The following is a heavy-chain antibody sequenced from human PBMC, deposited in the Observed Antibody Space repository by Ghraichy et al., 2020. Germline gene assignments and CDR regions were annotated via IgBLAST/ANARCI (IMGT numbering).Heavy chain of an antibody. Sequence: ASVKVSCKASGYTFTTYAIHWVRQAPGQRLEWMGWINAGNGNTKYSQKFQGRVTITRDTSASTAYMELSSLRSEDTAVYYCARGDCSGGSCYSADYWGQGTLVTVSS. CDR1: GYTFTTYA. CDR3: ARGDCSGGSCYSADY. D-gene: IGHD2-15*01. V-gene: IGHV1-3*01. CDR2: INAGNGNT. J-gene: IGHJ4*02.